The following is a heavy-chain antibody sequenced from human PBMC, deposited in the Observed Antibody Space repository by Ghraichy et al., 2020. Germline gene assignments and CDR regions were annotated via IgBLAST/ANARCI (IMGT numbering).Heavy chain of an antibody. J-gene: IGHJ1*01. CDR1: GFTVSSNY. Sequence: GGSLRLSCAASGFTVSSNYMSWVRQAPGKGLEWVSVIYSGGSTYYADSVKGRFTISRDNSKNTLYLQMNSLRVEDTAVYYCARDQRMVREDYFQNWGQGTLVTVSS. CDR2: IYSGGST. V-gene: IGHV3-66*01. D-gene: IGHD3-10*01. CDR3: ARDQRMVREDYFQN.